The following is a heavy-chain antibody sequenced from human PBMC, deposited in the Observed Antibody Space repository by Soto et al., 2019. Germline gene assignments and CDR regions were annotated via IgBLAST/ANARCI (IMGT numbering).Heavy chain of an antibody. Sequence: PGGSLRLSCAASGFTFSTYGIHWVRQAPGKGLEWAAVIKNDGTDAWYGDSVKGRFTISRDNSKNTVFLQMNSLRDEDTAMYYCARDVRDSSGYYHEYWGQGTLVTVSS. J-gene: IGHJ4*02. CDR2: IKNDGTDA. V-gene: IGHV3-33*05. CDR3: ARDVRDSSGYYHEY. CDR1: GFTFSTYG. D-gene: IGHD3-22*01.